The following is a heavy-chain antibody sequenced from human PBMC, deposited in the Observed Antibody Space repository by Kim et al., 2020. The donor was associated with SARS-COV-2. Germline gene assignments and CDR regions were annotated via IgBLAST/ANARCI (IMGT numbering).Heavy chain of an antibody. CDR1: EFTFSTYA. D-gene: IGHD2-8*02. V-gene: IGHV3-23*01. CDR3: AKDVGVVSTVQGYFHH. J-gene: IGHJ1*01. Sequence: GGSLRLSCEASEFTFSTYAMTWVRQAPGKGLEWVSAMSGSGDTTFYADSVKGRFTISRDNSKNTLYLQMSSLRAEDTAVYFCAKDVGVVSTVQGYFHHWGRGTLVTVSS. CDR2: MSGSGDTT.